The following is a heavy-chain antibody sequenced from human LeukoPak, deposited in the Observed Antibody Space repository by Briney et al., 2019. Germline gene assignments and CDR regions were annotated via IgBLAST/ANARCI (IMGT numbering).Heavy chain of an antibody. Sequence: GGSPRLSFAASRFTCIDYDMHWARQVIEKGLEWVSAIGIRGDTHYSGSVKGRFTISRENAESSLYLQMNSLRAEDTAVYYCARGGIQVSGIDEFDYWGQGTLVTVSS. CDR1: RFTCIDYD. D-gene: IGHD6-19*01. CDR3: ARGGIQVSGIDEFDY. J-gene: IGHJ4*02. CDR2: IGIRGDT. V-gene: IGHV3-13*01.